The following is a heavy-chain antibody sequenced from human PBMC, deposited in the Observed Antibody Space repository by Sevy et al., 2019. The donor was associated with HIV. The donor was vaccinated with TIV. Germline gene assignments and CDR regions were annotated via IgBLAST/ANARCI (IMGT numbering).Heavy chain of an antibody. CDR3: AKGKLKAGSSSLGY. D-gene: IGHD6-6*01. J-gene: IGHJ4*02. CDR1: GFTFSSYA. Sequence: GGSLRLSCAASGFTFSSYAMSWVRQAPGKGLEWVSAISGSGGSTYYADSVKGRFTISRDNSKNTLYLQMNSLRAEDTAVYYCAKGKLKAGSSSLGYWGQGTLVTVSS. CDR2: ISGSGGST. V-gene: IGHV3-23*01.